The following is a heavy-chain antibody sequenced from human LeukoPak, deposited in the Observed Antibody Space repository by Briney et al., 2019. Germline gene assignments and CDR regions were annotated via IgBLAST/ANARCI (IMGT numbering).Heavy chain of an antibody. CDR2: IYPGDSDT. V-gene: IGHV5-51*01. D-gene: IGHD3-10*01. J-gene: IGHJ4*02. Sequence: GESLKISCKGSGYTFTSHWIGWVRQMPGKGLEWMGIIYPGDSDTRYSPSFQGQVTISADNPITTAYLQWNSLKASDTAMYYCARRPYDSGSYADYWGQGTPVTVSS. CDR3: ARRPYDSGSYADY. CDR1: GYTFTSHW.